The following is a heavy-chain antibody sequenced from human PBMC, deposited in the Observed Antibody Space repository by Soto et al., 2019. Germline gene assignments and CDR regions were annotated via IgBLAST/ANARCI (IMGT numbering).Heavy chain of an antibody. J-gene: IGHJ6*02. V-gene: IGHV5-51*01. CDR1: GYTFKNYW. CDR3: AASIFYYGMDV. CDR2: IYPGDSDT. Sequence: GESLKISCKGSGYTFKNYWIGWVRQMPGKGLEGMGIIYPGDSDTKYNPSFQGQVTISADKSITTTYLRWTSLKASDTAIYYCAASIFYYGMDVWGQGTTATDSS.